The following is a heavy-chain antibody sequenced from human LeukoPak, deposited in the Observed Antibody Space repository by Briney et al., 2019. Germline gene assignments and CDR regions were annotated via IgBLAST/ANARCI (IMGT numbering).Heavy chain of an antibody. CDR3: ARDSYYYDSSGYLNWFDP. CDR2: ISYDGSNK. Sequence: PGRSLRLSCAASGFTFSSYAMHWVRQAPGKGLEWVAVISYDGSNKYYADSVKGRFTISRDNAKNSLYLQMNSLRAEDTAVYYCARDSYYYDSSGYLNWFDPWGQGTLVTVSS. J-gene: IGHJ5*02. V-gene: IGHV3-30-3*01. D-gene: IGHD3-22*01. CDR1: GFTFSSYA.